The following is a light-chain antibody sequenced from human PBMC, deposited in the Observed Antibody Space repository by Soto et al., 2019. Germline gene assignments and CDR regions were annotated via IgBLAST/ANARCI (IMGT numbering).Light chain of an antibody. CDR3: QQSYSTPVT. CDR1: QSISTY. CDR2: AAS. Sequence: DIQMTQSPSSLSASEGDRVTITCRASQSISTYLNWYQQKPGRAPELLIYAASSLQSGVPSRFSGSGSGTDFTLTISSLQPEDFATYYCQQSYSTPVTFGQGTRLQSK. J-gene: IGKJ5*01. V-gene: IGKV1-39*01.